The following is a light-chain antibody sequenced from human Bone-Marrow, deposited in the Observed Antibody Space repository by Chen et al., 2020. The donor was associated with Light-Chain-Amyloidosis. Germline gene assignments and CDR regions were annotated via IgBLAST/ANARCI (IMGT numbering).Light chain of an antibody. J-gene: IGLJ1*01. Sequence: QSALTQPASVSGSPGQSITISCTGTSSDVGGDNHVSWYQQHPDKAPKLMIYEVTNRPSWVPYRVSGSKSANTASLNISGLQTEDEADYFCSSYTITNTLVFGSGTRVTVL. CDR1: SSDVGGDNH. CDR3: SSYTITNTLV. V-gene: IGLV2-14*01. CDR2: EVT.